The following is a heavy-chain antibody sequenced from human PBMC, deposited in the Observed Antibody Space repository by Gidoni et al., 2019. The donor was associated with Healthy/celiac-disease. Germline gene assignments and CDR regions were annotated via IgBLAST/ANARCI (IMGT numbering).Heavy chain of an antibody. CDR2: IYYSGST. D-gene: IGHD3-22*01. CDR3: ARRPRYYYDSSGYSFDY. V-gene: IGHV4-31*03. Sequence: QVQLQESGPGLVKPSQTLSLTCTVPGGSLSSGGYYWSWIRQHPGKGLEWIGYIYYSGSTYYNPSLKSRVTISVDTSKNQFSLKLSSVTAADTAVYYCARRPRYYYDSSGYSFDYWGQGTLVTVSS. J-gene: IGHJ4*02. CDR1: GGSLSSGGYY.